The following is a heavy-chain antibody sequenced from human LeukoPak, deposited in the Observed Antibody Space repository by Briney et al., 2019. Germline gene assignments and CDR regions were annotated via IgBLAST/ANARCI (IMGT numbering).Heavy chain of an antibody. CDR1: GFTFSSYA. CDR2: ISYGGSNK. J-gene: IGHJ4*02. CDR3: ARSPEAYYFDY. V-gene: IGHV3-30-3*01. Sequence: GGSLRLSCAASGFTFSSYAMHWVRQAPGKGLEWVAVISYGGSNKYYADSVKGRFTISRDNSKNTLYLQMNSLRAEDTAVYYCARSPEAYYFDYWGQGTLVTVSS.